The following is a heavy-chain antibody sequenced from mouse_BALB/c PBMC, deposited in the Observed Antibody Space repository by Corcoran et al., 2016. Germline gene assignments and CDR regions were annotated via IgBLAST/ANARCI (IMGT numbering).Heavy chain of an antibody. Sequence: EVQLQPSGAELVRPGALVQLSCNSCGFNINDYYMHWVQQRPEQGLEWSGCIDPENGNTIYDPKFQGKASITADTSSNTAYLQLSSLTSEDTAVYYCASVYYDYAWFAYWGQGTLVTVSA. V-gene: IGHV14-1*02. CDR2: IDPENGNT. J-gene: IGHJ3*01. D-gene: IGHD2-4*01. CDR3: ASVYYDYAWFAY. CDR1: GFNINDYY.